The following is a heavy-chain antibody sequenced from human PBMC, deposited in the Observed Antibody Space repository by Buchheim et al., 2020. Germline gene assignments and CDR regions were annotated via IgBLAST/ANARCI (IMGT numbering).Heavy chain of an antibody. Sequence: QVQLQQWGAGLLKPSETLSLTCAVYGASFSGYYWSWIRLPPGKGLEWIGEVDHGGSTYYNPSLKSRVTISLDTSKNQFSLRLSSVTAADTAVYYCASAPRNSYYYYGMDVWGQGTT. CDR3: ASAPRNSYYYYGMDV. D-gene: IGHD2/OR15-2a*01. V-gene: IGHV4-34*01. CDR1: GASFSGYY. J-gene: IGHJ6*02. CDR2: VDHGGST.